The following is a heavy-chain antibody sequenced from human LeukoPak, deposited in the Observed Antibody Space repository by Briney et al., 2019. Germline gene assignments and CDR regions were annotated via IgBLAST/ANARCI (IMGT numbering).Heavy chain of an antibody. D-gene: IGHD3-3*01. CDR3: ARAHLAYDFWSGYYHRPYYFDY. CDR1: GGSFSGYY. J-gene: IGHJ4*02. CDR2: INHSGST. Sequence: SETLSLTCAVYGGSFSGYYWSWIRQPPGKGLEWIGEINHSGSTNYNPSLKSRVTISVDTSKNQFSLKLSSVTAADTAVYYCARAHLAYDFWSGYYHRPYYFDYWGQGTLVTVSS. V-gene: IGHV4-34*01.